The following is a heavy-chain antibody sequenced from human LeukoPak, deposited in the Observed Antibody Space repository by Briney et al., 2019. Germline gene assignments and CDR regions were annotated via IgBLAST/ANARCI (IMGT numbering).Heavy chain of an antibody. V-gene: IGHV3-74*01. CDR1: GFTFSSYW. CDR2: IHPDGSST. Sequence: GGSLRLSCAASGFTFSSYWMHWVRQAPGKGLVWVSRIHPDGSSTSYADSVKGRFTISRDSAKNTLYLQMSSLRAEDTAVYYCTKDTFGADDFWGQGTPVTVSS. CDR3: TKDTFGADDF. J-gene: IGHJ4*02. D-gene: IGHD3-10*01.